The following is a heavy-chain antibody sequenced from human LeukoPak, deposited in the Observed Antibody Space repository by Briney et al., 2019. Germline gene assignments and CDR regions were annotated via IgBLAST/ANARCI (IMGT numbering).Heavy chain of an antibody. D-gene: IGHD6-13*01. CDR3: ARSRRMAAAGTPYYFDY. J-gene: IGHJ4*02. CDR2: FSGSGGST. Sequence: PGGSLRLSCAASGFTFSSYAMSWVRQAPGKGLEWVSAFSGSGGSTYYADSVKGRFTISRDNSKNTLYLQMNSLRAEDTALYHCARSRRMAAAGTPYYFDYWGQGTLVTVSS. V-gene: IGHV3-23*01. CDR1: GFTFSSYA.